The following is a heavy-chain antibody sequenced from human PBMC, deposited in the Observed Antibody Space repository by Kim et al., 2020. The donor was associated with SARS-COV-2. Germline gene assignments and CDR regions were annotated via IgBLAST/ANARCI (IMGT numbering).Heavy chain of an antibody. CDR2: INQSGST. V-gene: IGHV4-34*01. J-gene: IGHJ6*02. Sequence: SETLSLTCAVYGGSFSDYNWSWIRQPPGNGLEWIGEINQSGSTNLSPSLKSRITLSVDTSKSQFSLRLKSMTATDTAVYYCARGRAGVVPAPVLGLGPFYDYYAMDVWGRGTPVAVSS. D-gene: IGHD3-3*01. CDR3: ARGRAGVVPAPVLGLGPFYDYYAMDV. CDR1: GGSFSDYN.